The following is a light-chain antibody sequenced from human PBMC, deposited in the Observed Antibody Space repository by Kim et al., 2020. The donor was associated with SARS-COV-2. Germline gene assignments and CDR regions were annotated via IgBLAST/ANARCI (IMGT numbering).Light chain of an antibody. Sequence: GGTVTISCTRSGGSFASSYVKWFQQRPGSVPTTVIFEDYQRPSGVPDRFSGSVDSSSNSASLTISGLKTEDEGNYYCQSYDDTNVVFGGGTQLTVL. J-gene: IGLJ3*02. V-gene: IGLV6-57*03. CDR2: EDY. CDR3: QSYDDTNVV. CDR1: GGSFASSY.